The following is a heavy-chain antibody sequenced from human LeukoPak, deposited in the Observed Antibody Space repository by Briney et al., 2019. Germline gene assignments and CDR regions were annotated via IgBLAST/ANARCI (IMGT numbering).Heavy chain of an antibody. J-gene: IGHJ4*02. CDR3: ARTSLGFDY. Sequence: GGSLRLSCAASGFTFRSYSVNCVRQAPGRGLEGVSSISKSRSYIYYADSVKRLFTISRDNAKNSLYLQMNRLRAEDTAVYYCARTSLGFDYWGQGTLVTVSS. CDR2: ISKSRSYI. V-gene: IGHV3-21*01. CDR1: GFTFRSYS.